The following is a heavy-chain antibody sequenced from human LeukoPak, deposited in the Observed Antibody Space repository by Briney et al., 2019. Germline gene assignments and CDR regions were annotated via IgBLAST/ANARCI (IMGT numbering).Heavy chain of an antibody. Sequence: GSLRLSCAASGFTFSSYSMNWVRQAPGKGLEWVSSISSSSSYIYYADSVKGRFTISRDNAKNSLYLQMNSLRAEDTAVHYCARAWGQWLSSYFDYWGQGTLVTVSS. CDR2: ISSSSSYI. J-gene: IGHJ4*02. V-gene: IGHV3-21*01. D-gene: IGHD6-19*01. CDR1: GFTFSSYS. CDR3: ARAWGQWLSSYFDY.